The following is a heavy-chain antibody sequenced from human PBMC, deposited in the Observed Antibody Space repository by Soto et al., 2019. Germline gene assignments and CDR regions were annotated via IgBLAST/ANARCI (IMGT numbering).Heavy chain of an antibody. V-gene: IGHV4-59*08. Sequence: SETLSLTCAVSGGFITNDYWSSIRQPPGKGLEWIGYVYHTGSTNYKPSLKSRVTISVDKSKNQFSLKLTSVTAADTAVYYCARHPIRYYDVLTGQIVYPEFNWVDPWGHGILVTVS. CDR2: VYHTGST. CDR3: ARHPIRYYDVLTGQIVYPEFNWVDP. D-gene: IGHD3-9*01. J-gene: IGHJ5*02. CDR1: GGFITNDY.